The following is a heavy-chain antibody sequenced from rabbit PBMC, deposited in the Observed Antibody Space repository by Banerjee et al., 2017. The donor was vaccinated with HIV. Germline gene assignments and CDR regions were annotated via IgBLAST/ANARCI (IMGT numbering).Heavy chain of an antibody. CDR1: GFSFSSGYD. J-gene: IGHJ4*01. D-gene: IGHD6-1*01. Sequence: QSLEESGGDLVKPGASLTLTCTASGFSFSSGYDMCWVRQAPGKGLEWIACIYAGSSGSTYYASWAKGRFTISKTSSTTVTLQMTSLTAADTATYFCASYAGYGYAIGYFNLWGPGTLVTVS. CDR2: IYAGSSGST. V-gene: IGHV1S40*01. CDR3: ASYAGYGYAIGYFNL.